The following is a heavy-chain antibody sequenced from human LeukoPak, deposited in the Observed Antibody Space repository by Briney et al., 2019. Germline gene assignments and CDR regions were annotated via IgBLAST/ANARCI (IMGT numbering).Heavy chain of an antibody. CDR3: ARAAYDSSGYLTL. CDR1: GFTFNNYA. J-gene: IGHJ4*02. Sequence: GGSLRLSCAASGFTFNNYAMNWVRQGPGKGLEWVSGISGSGGGTYYADSVKGRFTISRDNSKNTLYLQMNSLRAEDTALYYCARAAYDSSGYLTLWGQGTLVTVSS. CDR2: ISGSGGGT. D-gene: IGHD3-22*01. V-gene: IGHV3-23*01.